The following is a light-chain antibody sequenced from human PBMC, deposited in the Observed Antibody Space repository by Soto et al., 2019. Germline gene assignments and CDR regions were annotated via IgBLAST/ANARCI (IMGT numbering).Light chain of an antibody. CDR3: QTWGTGIHVV. V-gene: IGLV4-69*01. CDR1: SGHSNYA. CDR2: LNSDGSH. Sequence: QLALTQSPSASASLGASVKLTCTLSSGHSNYAIAWHQQQPEKGPRYLMKLNSDGSHSKGDGIPDRFSGSGSGAERYLTISSLQSEDEADYYCQTWGTGIHVVFGGGTQLTVL. J-gene: IGLJ2*01.